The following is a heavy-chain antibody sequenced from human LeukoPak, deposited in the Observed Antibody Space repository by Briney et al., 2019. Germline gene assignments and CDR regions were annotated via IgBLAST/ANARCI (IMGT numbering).Heavy chain of an antibody. V-gene: IGHV4-59*01. J-gene: IGHJ6*02. CDR2: IYHSGST. CDR3: ARSYGDYVGEGMDV. CDR1: GGSISSYY. D-gene: IGHD4-17*01. Sequence: PSETLSLTCTVSGGSISSYYWSWIRQPPGKGLEWIGYIYHSGSTNYNPSLKSRVTISVDTSKNQFSLKLSSVTAADTAVYYCARSYGDYVGEGMDVWGQGTTVTVSS.